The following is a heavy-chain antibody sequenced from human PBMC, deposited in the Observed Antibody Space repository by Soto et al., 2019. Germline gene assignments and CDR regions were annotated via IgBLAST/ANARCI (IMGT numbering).Heavy chain of an antibody. J-gene: IGHJ3*02. V-gene: IGHV4-31*03. CDR1: GGSISSGGYY. D-gene: IGHD1-26*01. CDR2: IYYSGST. CDR3: ASSLIVGAPSSAFDM. Sequence: QVQLQGSGPGLVKPSQTLSLTCTVSGGSISSGGYYWSWLRQHPGKGLEWIGYIYYSGSTYYNPSLKRRVNISVVTSKNQFSLKLSSVTAADTAVYYCASSLIVGAPSSAFDMWGQGTMVTVSS.